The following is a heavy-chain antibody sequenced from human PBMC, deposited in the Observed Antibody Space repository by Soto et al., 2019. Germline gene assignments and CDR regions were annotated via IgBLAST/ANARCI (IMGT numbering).Heavy chain of an antibody. CDR1: GGSISTSSNS. CDR3: SRSYSPRYCSRTSCYGSDWFDP. CDR2: IYYSGST. V-gene: IGHV4-39*01. J-gene: IGHJ5*02. D-gene: IGHD2-2*01. Sequence: SETLSLTCTVSGGSISTSSNSWGWIRQPPGKGLEWIGTIYYSGSTYYNPSLKTRVTIFVDRSKNQISLRLSSVTAADTAVYYCSRSYSPRYCSRTSCYGSDWFDPWGQGTLVTVSS.